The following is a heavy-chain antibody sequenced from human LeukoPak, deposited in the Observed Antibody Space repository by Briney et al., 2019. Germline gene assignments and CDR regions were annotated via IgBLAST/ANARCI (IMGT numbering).Heavy chain of an antibody. Sequence: ASVKVSCKXSGYTFTSNGINWVRQAPGQGLEWMGWISAYNGNTNYAQKLQGRVTMTTDTSTSTAYMELRSLRSDDTAVYYCARVRNYYDSSGYYGGLYFWGQGTMVTVSS. CDR3: ARVRNYYDSSGYYGGLYF. D-gene: IGHD3-22*01. J-gene: IGHJ3*01. CDR1: GYTFTSNG. V-gene: IGHV1-18*01. CDR2: ISAYNGNT.